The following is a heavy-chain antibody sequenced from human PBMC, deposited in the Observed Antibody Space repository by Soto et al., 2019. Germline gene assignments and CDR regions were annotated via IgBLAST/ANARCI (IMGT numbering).Heavy chain of an antibody. CDR2: IYFSGST. V-gene: IGHV4-31*03. CDR1: GGSISSSGYY. J-gene: IGHJ4*02. Sequence: SETLSLTCTVSGGSISSSGYYWSWLRQHPGKGLEWIGYIYFSGSTYYNPSLKSRLTISVDTSKNQFSLKLSSVTAADTAVYYCARVRNSGSYYFDYWGQGTLVTVSS. D-gene: IGHD1-26*01. CDR3: ARVRNSGSYYFDY.